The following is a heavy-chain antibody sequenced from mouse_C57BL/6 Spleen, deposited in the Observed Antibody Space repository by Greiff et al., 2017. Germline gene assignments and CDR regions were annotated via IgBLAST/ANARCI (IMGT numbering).Heavy chain of an antibody. J-gene: IGHJ2*01. CDR3: ARRERGPYFDY. CDR1: GFTFSSYG. Sequence: EVKLVESGGDLVKPGGSLKLSCAASGFTFSSYGMSWVRQTPDKRLEWVATISSGGSYTYYPDSVKGRFTISRDNAKNTLYLQMSSLKSEDTAMYYCARRERGPYFDYWGQGTTLTVSS. V-gene: IGHV5-6*02. CDR2: ISSGGSYT.